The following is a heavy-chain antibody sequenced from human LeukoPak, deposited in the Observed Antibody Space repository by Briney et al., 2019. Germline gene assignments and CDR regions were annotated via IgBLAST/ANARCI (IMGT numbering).Heavy chain of an antibody. CDR2: TYYSGST. V-gene: IGHV4-59*01. CDR1: GGSISSYY. J-gene: IGHJ4*02. Sequence: SETLSLTCTVSGGSISSYYWSWIRQPPGKGLEWIGYTYYSGSTNYNPSLKSRVTISVDTSKNQFSLKLSSVTAVDTAVYYCARGLFGVFDYWGQGTLVTVSS. D-gene: IGHD3-3*01. CDR3: ARGLFGVFDY.